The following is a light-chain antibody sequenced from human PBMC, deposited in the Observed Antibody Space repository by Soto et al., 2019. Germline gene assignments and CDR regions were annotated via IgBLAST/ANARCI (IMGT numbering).Light chain of an antibody. J-gene: IGLJ1*01. CDR2: DVS. CDR3: SSYTTSSTRV. CDR1: SSDFVYYDY. V-gene: IGLV2-14*01. Sequence: QSVLTQPASVSGSPGQSITISCTGTSSDFVYYDYVSWYQQHPGKAPKLVIFDVSDRPSGVSNRFSGSKSGNTASLTISGXXXXDEADYYCSSYTTSSTRVFGTGTKVTVL.